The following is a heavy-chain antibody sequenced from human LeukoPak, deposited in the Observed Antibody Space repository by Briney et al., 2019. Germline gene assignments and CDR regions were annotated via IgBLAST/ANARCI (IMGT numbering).Heavy chain of an antibody. D-gene: IGHD2-21*02. Sequence: PGGSLRLSCAASGFTFSSYAMHWVRQAPGKGLEWVAVISYDGSNKYYADSVKGRFTISRDNSKNTLYLQMNSLRAEDTAVYYCARDGHIVVVTAHLDYWGQGTLVTVSS. CDR2: ISYDGSNK. J-gene: IGHJ4*02. V-gene: IGHV3-30*04. CDR1: GFTFSSYA. CDR3: ARDGHIVVVTAHLDY.